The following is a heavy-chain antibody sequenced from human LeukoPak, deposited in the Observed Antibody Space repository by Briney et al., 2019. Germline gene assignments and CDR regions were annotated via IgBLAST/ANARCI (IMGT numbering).Heavy chain of an antibody. V-gene: IGHV4-39*01. CDR3: ARRGGSKIDY. CDR1: GGSISTSSYY. J-gene: IGHJ4*02. D-gene: IGHD3-10*01. CDR2: VYYSGNT. Sequence: PSETLSLTCNVSGGSISTSSYYWGWIRQPPGKGPGWIGSVYYSGNTYYSPSLKSRVTISVDTSKNQFSLKLSAVTAADTAAYYCARRGGSKIDYWGQGTLVTVSS.